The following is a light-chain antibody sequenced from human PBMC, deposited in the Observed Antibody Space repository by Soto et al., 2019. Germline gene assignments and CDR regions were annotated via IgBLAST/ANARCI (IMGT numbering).Light chain of an antibody. CDR2: DDR. CDR1: NIGSKN. Sequence: SHELTQPPSVSVAPGQTARITCEGNNIGSKNVHWYQQKPGQAPALVVYDDRGRPSGVPERLSGSNSGNTATLTISRVEAGDEADYYCQVWDSTRDHVIFGGGTKLTVL. J-gene: IGLJ2*01. V-gene: IGLV3-21*02. CDR3: QVWDSTRDHVI.